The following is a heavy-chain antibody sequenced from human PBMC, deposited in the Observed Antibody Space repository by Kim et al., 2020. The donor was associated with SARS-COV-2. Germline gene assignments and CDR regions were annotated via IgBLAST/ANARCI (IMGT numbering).Heavy chain of an antibody. CDR3: ARDGSRYFDWFAISDFSAARGHNDAFDI. V-gene: IGHV3-33*05. CDR2: ISYDGSNK. CDR1: GFTFSSDG. J-gene: IGHJ3*02. D-gene: IGHD3-9*01. Sequence: GGSLRLSCAASGFTFSSDGMHWVRQAPGKGLEWVAVISYDGSNKYYADSVKGRFTISRDNSKNTLYLQMNSLRAEDTAVYYCARDGSRYFDWFAISDFSAARGHNDAFDIWGQGTMVTVSS.